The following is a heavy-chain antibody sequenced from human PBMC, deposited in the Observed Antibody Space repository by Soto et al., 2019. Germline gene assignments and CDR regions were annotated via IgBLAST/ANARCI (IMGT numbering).Heavy chain of an antibody. CDR2: ITWYSGSL. Sequence: EVQLVESGGGLVQPGRSLRLSCAASGFTFSNYAMHWVRQAPGKGLEWVSLITWYSGSLSYADSVKGRFTISRDNAKNSLYLDMNSLRPEDTALYYCANSFGSGSYPFDSWGQGTLVTVSS. V-gene: IGHV3-9*01. CDR1: GFTFSNYA. J-gene: IGHJ4*02. D-gene: IGHD3-10*01. CDR3: ANSFGSGSYPFDS.